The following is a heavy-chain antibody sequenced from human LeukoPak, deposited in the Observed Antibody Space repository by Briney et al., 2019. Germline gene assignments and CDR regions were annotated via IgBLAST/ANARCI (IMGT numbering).Heavy chain of an antibody. Sequence: ASVKVSCKASGYTFISYGISWVRQAPGQGLEWMGWISGYNGNTNYPQNLQGRATMTTDTSTSTAYMELRSLRSDDTAVYYCARGLGVVTAQSEQPKPRYFDLWGRGTQVTVSS. J-gene: IGHJ2*01. CDR3: ARGLGVVTAQSEQPKPRYFDL. V-gene: IGHV1-18*01. D-gene: IGHD2-21*02. CDR2: ISGYNGNT. CDR1: GYTFISYG.